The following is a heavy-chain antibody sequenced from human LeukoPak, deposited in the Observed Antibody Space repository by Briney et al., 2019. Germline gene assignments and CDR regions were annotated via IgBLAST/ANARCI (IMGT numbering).Heavy chain of an antibody. D-gene: IGHD6-13*01. J-gene: IGHJ5*02. CDR2: ISSSSSYI. CDR3: ARDLRAAAVGNWFDP. Sequence: PGGSLRLSCAASGFAFSSYSMNWVRQAPGKGLEWVSSISSSSSYIYYADSVKGRFTISRDNAKNSLYLQMNSLRAEDTAVYYCARDLRAAAVGNWFDPWGQGTLVTVSS. CDR1: GFAFSSYS. V-gene: IGHV3-21*01.